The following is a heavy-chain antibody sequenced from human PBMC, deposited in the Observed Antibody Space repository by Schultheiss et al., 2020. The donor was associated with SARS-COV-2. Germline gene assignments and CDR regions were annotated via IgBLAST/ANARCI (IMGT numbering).Heavy chain of an antibody. CDR3: ARGAELGYCSGGSCYSGVYYFDY. CDR1: GGSISSYY. J-gene: IGHJ4*02. V-gene: IGHV4-59*12. CDR2: IYYSGST. Sequence: SETLSLTCTVSGGSISSYYWSWIRQPPGKGLEWIGYIYYSGSTNYNPSLKSRVTISVDTSKNQFSLKLSSVTAADTAVYYCARGAELGYCSGGSCYSGVYYFDYWGQGTLVTVSS. D-gene: IGHD2-15*01.